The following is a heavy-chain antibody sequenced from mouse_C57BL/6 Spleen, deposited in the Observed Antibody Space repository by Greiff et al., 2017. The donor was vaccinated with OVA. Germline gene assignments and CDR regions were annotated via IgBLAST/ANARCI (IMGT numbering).Heavy chain of an antibody. D-gene: IGHD2-4*01. CDR1: GFTFSSYG. Sequence: EVQLVESGGDLVKPGGSLKLSCAASGFTFSSYGMSWVRQTPDKRLEWVATISSGGSYTYYPDSVKGLFTISRDNAKNTLYLQMSSLKSEDTAMYYCARLDYDDYFDYWGQGTTLTVSS. CDR3: ARLDYDDYFDY. CDR2: ISSGGSYT. J-gene: IGHJ2*01. V-gene: IGHV5-6*01.